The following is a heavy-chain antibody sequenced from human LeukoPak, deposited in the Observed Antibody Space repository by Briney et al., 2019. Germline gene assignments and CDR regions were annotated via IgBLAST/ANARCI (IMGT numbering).Heavy chain of an antibody. D-gene: IGHD1-26*01. CDR1: GFTFSSYA. Sequence: GGSLRLSCAASGFTFSSYAMSWVRQAPGKGLEWVSAISGSGGSTYYADSVKGRFTISRDNSKNTLYLQMNSLRAEDTAVYYCAKDLSRWELLGLDYWGQGTLVTVS. V-gene: IGHV3-23*01. J-gene: IGHJ4*02. CDR3: AKDLSRWELLGLDY. CDR2: ISGSGGST.